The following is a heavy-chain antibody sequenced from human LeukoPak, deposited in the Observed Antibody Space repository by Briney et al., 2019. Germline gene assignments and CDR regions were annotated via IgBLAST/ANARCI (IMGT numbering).Heavy chain of an antibody. V-gene: IGHV3-11*05. D-gene: IGHD1-1*01. CDR3: ATDRNWSLDY. Sequence: GGSLRLSCAASGFTFSDYYMSWIRQAPGKGLEWVSYISSSSSYTNYADSVKGRFTISRDNAKNSLYLQMNSLRAEDTAVYYCATDRNWSLDYWGQGTLVTVSS. CDR2: ISSSSSYT. CDR1: GFTFSDYY. J-gene: IGHJ4*02.